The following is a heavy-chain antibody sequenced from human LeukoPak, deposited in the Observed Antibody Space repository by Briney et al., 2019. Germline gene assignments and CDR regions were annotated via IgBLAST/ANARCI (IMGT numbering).Heavy chain of an antibody. J-gene: IGHJ5*02. V-gene: IGHV4-4*07. CDR2: IYTSGST. CDR3: ARDWGRKGYSANAWFDP. CDR1: GGSISSYY. D-gene: IGHD6-13*01. Sequence: SETLSLTCTDSGGSISSYYWSWIRQPAGKGLEWIGRIYTSGSTNYNPSLKSRVTMLVDTSKNQFSLKLSSVTAADTAVYYCARDWGRKGYSANAWFDPWGQRTLVTVSS.